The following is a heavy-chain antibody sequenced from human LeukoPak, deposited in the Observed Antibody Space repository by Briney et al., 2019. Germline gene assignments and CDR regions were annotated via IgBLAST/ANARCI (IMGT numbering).Heavy chain of an antibody. V-gene: IGHV4-39*07. J-gene: IGHJ4*02. Sequence: SETLSLTCTLSGGSISSSSYYWGWIRQPPGKGLEWIGSIYYSGSTYYNPSLKSRVTIPVETSKNQFSLKLRSVTAADTAVYYCARVTGYMIEDYFDYWGQGTLVTVSS. D-gene: IGHD3-22*01. CDR1: GGSISSSSYY. CDR3: ARVTGYMIEDYFDY. CDR2: IYYSGST.